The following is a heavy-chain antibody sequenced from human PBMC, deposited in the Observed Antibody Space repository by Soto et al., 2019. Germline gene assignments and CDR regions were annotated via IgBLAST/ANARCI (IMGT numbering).Heavy chain of an antibody. Sequence: QVQLVQSGGEVKKPGASVKVSCKTSGYTFTTYGISCVRQAPGQGLEWVGWISAYSGKTHYAQKFQGKVTMTTDTSTNTAYLELRSLRSDDTAVYYWARDPCLGDHQYWGQGTLVTVSS. J-gene: IGHJ4*02. CDR1: GYTFTTYG. V-gene: IGHV1-18*01. CDR3: ARDPCLGDHQY. D-gene: IGHD3-16*01. CDR2: ISAYSGKT.